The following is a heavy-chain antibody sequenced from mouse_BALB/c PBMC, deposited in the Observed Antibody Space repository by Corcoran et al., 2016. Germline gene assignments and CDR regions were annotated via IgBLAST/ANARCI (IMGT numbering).Heavy chain of an antibody. V-gene: IGHV1-18*01. Sequence: EVQLPQSGPELVKNGASMMISCKASGYSFTGYTMNWVKQSHVKNLEWIGLINPYNGGTSYNQKFKGKATLTVDKSSSTAYIELLSLTSEDTAVYYCAREATATTWCAYWGQGTLVTVSA. CDR3: AREATATTWCAY. D-gene: IGHD1-2*01. J-gene: IGHJ3*01. CDR2: INPYNGGT. CDR1: GYSFTGYT.